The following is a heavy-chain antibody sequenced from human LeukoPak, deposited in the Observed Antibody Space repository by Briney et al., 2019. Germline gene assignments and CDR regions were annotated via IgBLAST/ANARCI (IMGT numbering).Heavy chain of an antibody. CDR1: GFTFTSYA. Sequence: GGSLRLSCAASGFTFTSYAMNWVRQAPGKGLEWVAVISYDGSNKYYADSVKGRFTISRDNSKNTLYLQMNSLRAEDTAVYSCAKSREAIAAAEWGAFDIWGQGTMVTVSS. V-gene: IGHV3-30*18. J-gene: IGHJ3*02. D-gene: IGHD6-13*01. CDR2: ISYDGSNK. CDR3: AKSREAIAAAEWGAFDI.